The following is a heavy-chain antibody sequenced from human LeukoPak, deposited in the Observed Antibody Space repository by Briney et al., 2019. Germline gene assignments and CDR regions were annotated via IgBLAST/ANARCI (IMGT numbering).Heavy chain of an antibody. CDR1: GGSISSYY. D-gene: IGHD3-22*01. CDR2: IYSTGDT. CDR3: ARGSRVYDRSGFHTWHDY. Sequence: SETLSLTCTVSGGSISSYYWSWVRQPPLKGLEWIGYIYSTGDTSYNPSLESRASISMDTSKNHFSLEVTSVTAADTAVYYCARGSRVYDRSGFHTWHDYWGHGTLVTVSS. V-gene: IGHV4-59*01. J-gene: IGHJ4*03.